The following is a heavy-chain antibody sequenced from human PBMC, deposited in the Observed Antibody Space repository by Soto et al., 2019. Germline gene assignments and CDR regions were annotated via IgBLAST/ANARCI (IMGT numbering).Heavy chain of an antibody. D-gene: IGHD3-16*02. J-gene: IGHJ3*02. CDR3: AIGDYVWGSYRPPYDAFDI. Sequence: QVQLVQSGAEVKKPGSSVKVSCKASGGTFSSYAISWVRQAPGQGLEWMGGIIPIFGTANYAQKFQGRVTITADESTSPAYMELSSLRSEDTAVYYCAIGDYVWGSYRPPYDAFDIWGQGTMVTVSS. CDR1: GGTFSSYA. CDR2: IIPIFGTA. V-gene: IGHV1-69*01.